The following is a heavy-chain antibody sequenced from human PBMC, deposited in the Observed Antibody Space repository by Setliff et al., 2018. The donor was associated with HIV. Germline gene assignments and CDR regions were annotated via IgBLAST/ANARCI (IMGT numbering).Heavy chain of an antibody. V-gene: IGHV3-30*02. Sequence: GGSLRLSCAASGFTFSSYGMHWVRQAPGKGLEWVAFIRYDGSNKYYADSVKGRFTISRDNSKNTLSLQMNSLRAEDTAVYYCAKCGGVTCYSASWYFDYWGQGTLVTVSS. D-gene: IGHD2-15*01. CDR1: GFTFSSYG. J-gene: IGHJ4*02. CDR3: AKCGGVTCYSASWYFDY. CDR2: IRYDGSNK.